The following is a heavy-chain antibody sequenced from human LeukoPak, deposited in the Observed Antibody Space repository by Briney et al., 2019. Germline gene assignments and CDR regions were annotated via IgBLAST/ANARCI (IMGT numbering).Heavy chain of an antibody. V-gene: IGHV3-21*01. D-gene: IGHD4-11*01. Sequence: GGSLRLSCAASGFXFSSYSINWVRQAPGKGLEWVSYISTSGLHIYYADSVKGRFTISRDNVKNSLFLQMNRLRAEDTAVYYCAREVPTNNWFDPWGQGILVTVSS. CDR1: GFXFSSYS. J-gene: IGHJ5*02. CDR2: ISTSGLHI. CDR3: AREVPTNNWFDP.